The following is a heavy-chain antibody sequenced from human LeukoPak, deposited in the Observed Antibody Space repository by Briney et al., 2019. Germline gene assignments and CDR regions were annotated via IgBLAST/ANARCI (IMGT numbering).Heavy chain of an antibody. J-gene: IGHJ3*02. D-gene: IGHD5-18*01. CDR3: ARTAMGAFDI. CDR1: GFTVSSNY. CDR2: IYSGGST. V-gene: IGHV3-53*01. Sequence: GGSLRLSCAASGFTVSSNYMSWVRQAPGKGLEWVSVIYSGGSTYYADSVMGRFTISRDNSKNTLYLQMNSLRAEDTAVYYCARTAMGAFDIWGQGTMVTVSS.